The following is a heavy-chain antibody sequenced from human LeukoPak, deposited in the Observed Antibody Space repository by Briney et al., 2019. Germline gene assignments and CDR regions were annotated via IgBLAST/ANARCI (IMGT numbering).Heavy chain of an antibody. Sequence: GGSLRLSCAASGFTFSSYAMSWVRQAPGKGLEWVSAISGSGGSTYYADSVKGRFTISRDNSKNTLYLQMNSLGAEDTAVYYCAKINYVWGSYRRGAFDIWGQGTMVTVSS. J-gene: IGHJ3*02. CDR2: ISGSGGST. D-gene: IGHD3-16*02. CDR1: GFTFSSYA. V-gene: IGHV3-23*01. CDR3: AKINYVWGSYRRGAFDI.